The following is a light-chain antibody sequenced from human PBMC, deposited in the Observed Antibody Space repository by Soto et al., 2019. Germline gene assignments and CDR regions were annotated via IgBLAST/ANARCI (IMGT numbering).Light chain of an antibody. J-gene: IGLJ2*01. CDR2: DVS. V-gene: IGLV2-14*01. CDR1: SSDVGGYNY. Sequence: QSVLTQPASVSGSPGQSITISCTGTSSDVGGYNYVAWYQQHPGKAPKVMIHDVSNRPSGVSNRFSGSKSGNTASLTISGLQAEDEADYYCSSYTSSQTLAFGGGTKLTVL. CDR3: SSYTSSQTLA.